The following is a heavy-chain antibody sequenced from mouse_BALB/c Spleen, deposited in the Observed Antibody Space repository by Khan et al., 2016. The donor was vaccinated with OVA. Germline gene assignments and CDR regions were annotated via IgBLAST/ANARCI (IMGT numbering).Heavy chain of an antibody. V-gene: IGHV2-9*02. D-gene: IGHD2-3*01. CDR1: GFLLTSYG. CDR2: IWVGGST. CDR3: ARFYDPYYTMNY. J-gene: IGHJ4*01. Sequence: QVQLKQSGPGLVAPSQSLSITCTVSGFLLTSYGVNWVRQPPGKGLEWLGVIWVGGSTNYNLALMSRLSISKDNSKSQVFLKMNSLQTDDTAMYYCARFYDPYYTMNYWSQGTSVTVSS.